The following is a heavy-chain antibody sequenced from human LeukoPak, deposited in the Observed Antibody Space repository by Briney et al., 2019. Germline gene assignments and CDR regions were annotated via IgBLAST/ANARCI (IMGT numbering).Heavy chain of an antibody. CDR2: ISGSGGST. V-gene: IGHV3-23*01. J-gene: IGHJ4*02. Sequence: GGSLRLSCAASGFTFSTYAMSWVRQAPGKGLEWVSAISGSGGSTYYADSVKGRFTISRDNSKNALYLQMNSLRAEDTSIYFCAKALEQETVIALDSWGQGTLVTVSS. CDR1: GFTFSTYA. CDR3: AKALEQETVIALDS. D-gene: IGHD6-13*01.